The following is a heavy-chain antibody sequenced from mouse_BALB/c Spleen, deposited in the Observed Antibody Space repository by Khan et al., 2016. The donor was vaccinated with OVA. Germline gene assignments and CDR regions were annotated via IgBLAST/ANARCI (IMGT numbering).Heavy chain of an antibody. CDR3: ARNREPDYFDY. J-gene: IGHJ2*01. CDR1: GFSLTSYA. CDR2: IWAGGST. Sequence: VQLQESGPGLVAPSQSLSITCTVTGFSLTSYAIHWIRQPPGKGLEWLGVIWAGGSTNYNSALMSRLSISKDNSKSQVFLKMNSLQTLDTAMYYCARNREPDYFDYWGQGTTLTVSS. V-gene: IGHV2-9*02.